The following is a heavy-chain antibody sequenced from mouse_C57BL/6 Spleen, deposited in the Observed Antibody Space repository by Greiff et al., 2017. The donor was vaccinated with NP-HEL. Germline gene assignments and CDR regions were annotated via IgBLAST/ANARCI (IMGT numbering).Heavy chain of an antibody. CDR2: IYPRDGST. CDR1: GYTFTDHT. J-gene: IGHJ2*01. D-gene: IGHD1-1*01. CDR3: AREGIYYYGSSYGFDY. Sequence: VQLQQSDAELVKPGASVKISCKVSGYTFTDHTIHWMKQRPEQGLEWIGYIYPRDGSTKYNEKFKGKATLTADKSSSTAYMQLNSLTSEDSAVYFCAREGIYYYGSSYGFDYWGQGTTLTVSS. V-gene: IGHV1-78*01.